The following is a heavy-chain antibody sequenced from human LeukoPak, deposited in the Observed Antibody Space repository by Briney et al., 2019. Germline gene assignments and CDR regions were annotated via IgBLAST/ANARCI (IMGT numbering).Heavy chain of an antibody. D-gene: IGHD6-19*01. CDR3: AKVAVAGCFDY. J-gene: IGHJ4*02. Sequence: PGGSLRLSCAASGFTFDDYAMHWVRQAPGKGLEWVSGISWNSGSIGYADSVKGRFTISRDNAKNSLYLQMNSLRAEDTALYYCAKVAVAGCFDYWGQGTLVTVSS. CDR2: ISWNSGSI. V-gene: IGHV3-9*01. CDR1: GFTFDDYA.